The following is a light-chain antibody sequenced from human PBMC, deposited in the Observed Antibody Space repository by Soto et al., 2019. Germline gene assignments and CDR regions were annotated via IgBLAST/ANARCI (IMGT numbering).Light chain of an antibody. Sequence: THVTPSAWSLAPSVGDTVTLTCLASQSIGNYLPWYQQKPGRAPKLLIYGASNLQSGVPSRFSGSGSGTDFTLTISNLLPEDVATYYCQQGYTTPVTFGQGTRLEI. J-gene: IGKJ5*01. CDR3: QQGYTTPVT. CDR2: GAS. CDR1: QSIGNY. V-gene: IGKV1-39*01.